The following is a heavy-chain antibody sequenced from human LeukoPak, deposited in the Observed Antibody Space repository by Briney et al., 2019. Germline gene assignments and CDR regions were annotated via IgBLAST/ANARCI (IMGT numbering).Heavy chain of an antibody. CDR2: ISYDGSNK. V-gene: IGHV3-30*04. Sequence: GGSLRLSCAASGFTFSSYAVHWVRQAPGKGLEWVAVISYDGSNKYYADSVKGRFTISRDNSKNTLYLQMNSLRAEDTAVYYCAREGPLDSSTSCPDYWGQGTLVTVSS. D-gene: IGHD2-2*01. J-gene: IGHJ4*02. CDR3: AREGPLDSSTSCPDY. CDR1: GFTFSSYA.